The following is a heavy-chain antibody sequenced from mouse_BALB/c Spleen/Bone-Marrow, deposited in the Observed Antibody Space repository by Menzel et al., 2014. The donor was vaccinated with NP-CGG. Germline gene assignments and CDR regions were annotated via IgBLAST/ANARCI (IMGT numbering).Heavy chain of an antibody. D-gene: IGHD2-4*01. CDR2: IDPGSGGT. CDR1: GYAFTNYL. J-gene: IGHJ4*01. Sequence: VQLQQSGAELVRPGTSVKVSCKASGYAFTNYLIEWVKQRPGQGLEWIGLIDPGSGGTNCNEKFKGKATLTADKSSSTAYMQLSSLTSDDSAVYFCAREGYDNDGGRSMDYWGQGTSVTVSS. CDR3: AREGYDNDGGRSMDY. V-gene: IGHV1-54*01.